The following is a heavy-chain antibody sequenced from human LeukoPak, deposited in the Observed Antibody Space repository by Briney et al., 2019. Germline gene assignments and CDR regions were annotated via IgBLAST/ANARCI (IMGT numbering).Heavy chain of an antibody. Sequence: PGGSLRLSCAASGFTFDGYAMHWVRQAPGKGLEWVSGISWNSGSIGYADSVKGRFTISRDNAKNSLYLQMNSLRAEDTAIYYCTRVGYIDEGIDYWGQGTLVTVSS. V-gene: IGHV3-9*01. J-gene: IGHJ4*02. D-gene: IGHD5-24*01. CDR1: GFTFDGYA. CDR3: TRVGYIDEGIDY. CDR2: ISWNSGSI.